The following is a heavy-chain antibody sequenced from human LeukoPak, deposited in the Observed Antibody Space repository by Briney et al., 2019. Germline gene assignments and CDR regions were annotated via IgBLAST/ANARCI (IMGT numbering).Heavy chain of an antibody. V-gene: IGHV4-61*02. Sequence: PSETLSLTCTVSGGSISSGTYYWSWIRQPAGKGLEWIGRIYTSGTTNYNPSLKSRVTISLDTSKNQFSLKLSSVTAADTAVYYCARAILSGYPDSWGQGTLVIVFS. CDR3: ARAILSGYPDS. D-gene: IGHD3-3*01. J-gene: IGHJ4*02. CDR1: GGSISSGTYY. CDR2: IYTSGTT.